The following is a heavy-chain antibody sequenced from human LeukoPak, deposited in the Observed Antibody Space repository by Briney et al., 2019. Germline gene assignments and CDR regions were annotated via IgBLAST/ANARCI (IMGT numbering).Heavy chain of an antibody. J-gene: IGHJ4*02. Sequence: GGSLRLSCAASGFTFSSYAMSWVRQAPGKGLEWVSAISGSGGSTYYADSVKGRFTISRDNSKNTLYLQMNSLRAEDTAVYYCAKDSVVVVAATMDYWGQGTLVTVSS. V-gene: IGHV3-23*01. CDR1: GFTFSSYA. CDR3: AKDSVVVVAATMDY. CDR2: ISGSGGST. D-gene: IGHD2-15*01.